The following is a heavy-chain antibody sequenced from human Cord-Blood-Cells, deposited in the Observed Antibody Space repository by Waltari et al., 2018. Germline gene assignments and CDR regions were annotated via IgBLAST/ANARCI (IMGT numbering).Heavy chain of an antibody. V-gene: IGHV4-34*01. D-gene: IGHD6-25*01. CDR2: INHSGST. Sequence: QVQLQQWGAGLLKPSETLSLTCAAYGGSFSGSFWSWIRQPPGKGLEWIGEINHSGSTNYNPSLKSRVTISVDTSKNQFSLKLSSVTAADTAVYYCASNRLYYYYGMDVWGQGTTVTVSS. J-gene: IGHJ6*02. CDR1: GGSFSGSF. CDR3: ASNRLYYYYGMDV.